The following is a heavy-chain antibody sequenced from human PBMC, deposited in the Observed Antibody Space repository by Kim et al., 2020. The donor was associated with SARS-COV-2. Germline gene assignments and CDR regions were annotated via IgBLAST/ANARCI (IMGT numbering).Heavy chain of an antibody. CDR1: GGTFSSYA. D-gene: IGHD3-3*01. Sequence: SVKVSCKASGGTFSSYAISWVRQAPGQGLEWMGGIIPIFGTANYAQKFQGRVTITADESTSTAYMELSSLRSEDTAVYYCARDLGAVFWPLYYYYGMDVWGQGTTVTVSS. V-gene: IGHV1-69*13. CDR3: ARDLGAVFWPLYYYYGMDV. CDR2: IIPIFGTA. J-gene: IGHJ6*02.